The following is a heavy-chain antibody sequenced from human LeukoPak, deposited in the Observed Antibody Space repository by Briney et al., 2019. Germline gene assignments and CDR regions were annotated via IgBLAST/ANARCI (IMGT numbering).Heavy chain of an antibody. CDR3: ARGSSSWESYFDY. Sequence: ASVKVSCKAPGYTFIGYYMHWVRQAPGQGLEWMGWMNPNSGNTGYAQKFQGRVTMTRNTSISTAYMELSSLRSEDTAVYYCARGSSSWESYFDYWGQGTLVTVSS. J-gene: IGHJ4*02. V-gene: IGHV1-8*02. CDR2: MNPNSGNT. CDR1: GYTFIGYY. D-gene: IGHD6-13*01.